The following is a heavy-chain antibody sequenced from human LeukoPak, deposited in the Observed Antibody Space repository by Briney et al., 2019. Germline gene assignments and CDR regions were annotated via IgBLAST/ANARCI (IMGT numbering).Heavy chain of an antibody. CDR1: GFIFSSYW. V-gene: IGHV3-74*01. Sequence: GGSLRLSCAASGFIFSSYWMHWVRQAPGKGLVWVSHINNDGSSTNYADSVKGRFTISRDNAKNTLYLQMNSLRAEDTAIYYCATSRTFDYWGQGTLVTVSS. D-gene: IGHD2-2*01. J-gene: IGHJ4*02. CDR2: INNDGSST. CDR3: ATSRTFDY.